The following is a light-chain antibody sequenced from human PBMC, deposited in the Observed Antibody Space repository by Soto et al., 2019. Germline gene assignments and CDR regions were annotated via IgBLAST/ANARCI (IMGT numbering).Light chain of an antibody. CDR1: QDIRTS. Sequence: DIQMTQSPSSLSAAVGARISITCQASQDIRTSLSWFQQKPGRAPKLLIYGASNLETGVPSRFRGSGSGTYFTFTISSLQPEDIATYYCQQYDNLPPFTFGPGTKVEIK. V-gene: IGKV1-33*01. CDR3: QQYDNLPPFT. J-gene: IGKJ3*01. CDR2: GAS.